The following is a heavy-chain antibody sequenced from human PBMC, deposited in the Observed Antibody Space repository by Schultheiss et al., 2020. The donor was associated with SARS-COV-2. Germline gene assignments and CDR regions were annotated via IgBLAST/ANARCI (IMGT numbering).Heavy chain of an antibody. J-gene: IGHJ2*01. CDR3: ATDHCSSTSCGYWYFDL. CDR1: GYTFTGYY. CDR2: INPNSGGT. V-gene: IGHV1-2*06. Sequence: ASVKVSCKASGYTFTGYYMHWVRQAPGQGLEWMGRINPNSGGTNYAQKFQGRVTMTRDTSISTAYMELSRLRSDDTAVYYCATDHCSSTSCGYWYFDLWGRGTLVTVSS. D-gene: IGHD2-2*01.